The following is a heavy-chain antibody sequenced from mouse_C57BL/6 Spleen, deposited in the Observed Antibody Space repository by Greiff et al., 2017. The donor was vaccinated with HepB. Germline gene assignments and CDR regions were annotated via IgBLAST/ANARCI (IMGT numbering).Heavy chain of an antibody. CDR2: INPNNGGT. CDR1: GYTFTDYN. J-gene: IGHJ3*01. Sequence: EVKLQESGPELVKPGASVKIPCKASGYTFTDYNMDWVKQSHGKSLEWIGDINPNNGGTIYNQKFKGKATLTVDKSSSTAYMELRSLTSEDTAVYYCALYYYGSEAYWGQGTLVTVSA. D-gene: IGHD1-1*01. CDR3: ALYYYGSEAY. V-gene: IGHV1-18*01.